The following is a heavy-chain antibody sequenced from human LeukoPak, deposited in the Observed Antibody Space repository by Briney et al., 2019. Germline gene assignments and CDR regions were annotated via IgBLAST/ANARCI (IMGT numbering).Heavy chain of an antibody. Sequence: ASVKVSCKASGYTFTGYYMHWVRQAPGQGLEWMGWINPNSGGTNYAQKFQGRVTMTRDTSISTAYMELSRLRSDDTAVYYCAREGAVAGTLFDYRGQGTLVTVSS. D-gene: IGHD6-19*01. CDR1: GYTFTGYY. CDR3: AREGAVAGTLFDY. V-gene: IGHV1-2*02. J-gene: IGHJ4*02. CDR2: INPNSGGT.